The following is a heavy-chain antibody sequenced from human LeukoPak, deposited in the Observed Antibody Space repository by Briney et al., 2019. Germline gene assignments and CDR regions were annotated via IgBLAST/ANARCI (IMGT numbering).Heavy chain of an antibody. CDR1: GYTFTGYY. J-gene: IGHJ4*02. Sequence: ASVKVSCKASGYTFTGYYIYWVRQASGQGLECMGYINPNSGDTNYAQKFQGRVTMTRDTPINTAYMELSRLRSDDTAMYYCARLLAWGSWYFDYWGQGTLVTVSS. D-gene: IGHD7-27*01. CDR2: INPNSGDT. CDR3: ARLLAWGSWYFDY. V-gene: IGHV1-2*02.